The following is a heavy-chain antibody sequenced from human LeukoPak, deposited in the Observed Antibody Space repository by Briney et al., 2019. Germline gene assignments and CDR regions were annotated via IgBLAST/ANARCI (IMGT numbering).Heavy chain of an antibody. CDR3: ARTFDSSGYYDLGAFDI. V-gene: IGHV1-69*05. CDR1: GGTFSSYA. Sequence: GASVKVSCKASGGTFSSYAIRWVRQAPGQGLERMGGIIPIFGTANYAQKFQGRVTITTDESTSTAYMELSRLRSEDTAVCYCARTFDSSGYYDLGAFDIWGQGTMVTVSS. D-gene: IGHD3-22*01. CDR2: IIPIFGTA. J-gene: IGHJ3*02.